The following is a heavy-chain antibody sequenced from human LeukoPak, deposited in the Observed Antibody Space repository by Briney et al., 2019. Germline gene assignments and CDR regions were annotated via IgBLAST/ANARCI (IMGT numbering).Heavy chain of an antibody. J-gene: IGHJ3*02. CDR2: ISGYNGNT. CDR3: ARVWDIVIIPAHAFDI. D-gene: IGHD2-2*01. CDR1: GYTFTNYA. V-gene: IGHV1-18*01. Sequence: ASVKVSCKASGYTFTNYAISWVRQAPGQGLEWMGRISGYNGNTNYAQKIQGRVTMTTDTSTNTAYMELRSLRPDDTAVYYCARVWDIVIIPAHAFDIWGQGTMVTVSS.